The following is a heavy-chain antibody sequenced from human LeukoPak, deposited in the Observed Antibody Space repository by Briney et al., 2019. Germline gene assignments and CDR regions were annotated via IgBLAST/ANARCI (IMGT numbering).Heavy chain of an antibody. CDR3: ASPYGSGSYYVDY. Sequence: SVKVSCKASGGTFSSYAISWVRQAPGQGLEWMGRIIPIFGIANYAQKFQGRVTITADKSTSTAYMELSSLRSEDTAVYYRASPYGSGSYYVDYWGQGTLVTVSS. CDR2: IIPIFGIA. D-gene: IGHD3-10*01. CDR1: GGTFSSYA. J-gene: IGHJ4*02. V-gene: IGHV1-69*04.